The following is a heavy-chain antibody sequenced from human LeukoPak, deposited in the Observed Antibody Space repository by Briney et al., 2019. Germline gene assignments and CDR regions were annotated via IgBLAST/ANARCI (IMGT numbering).Heavy chain of an antibody. Sequence: GGSLRLSCAASGFTFSSIAMSWVRHAPDKGLEWVSTISGSGGGTYYADSVKGRFTISRDDSKNTLYLQMNSLRAEDTAVYYCAREYCSSTSCYEGDYYFDYWGQGTLVTVSS. D-gene: IGHD2-2*01. CDR1: GFTFSSIA. J-gene: IGHJ4*02. CDR3: AREYCSSTSCYEGDYYFDY. CDR2: ISGSGGGT. V-gene: IGHV3-23*01.